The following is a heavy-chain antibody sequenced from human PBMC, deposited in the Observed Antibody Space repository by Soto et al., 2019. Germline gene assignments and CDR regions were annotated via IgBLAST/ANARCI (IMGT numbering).Heavy chain of an antibody. CDR2: IYYSGST. D-gene: IGHD4-17*01. J-gene: IGHJ6*02. V-gene: IGHV4-59*01. CDR1: GGSISGDY. CDR3: ARDRAVTTVPEYYYGMDV. Sequence: PSETLSLTCTVSGGSISGDYWSWIRQPPGKGLEWIGYIYYSGSTNYNPSLKSRVTISVDTSKNQFSLKLSSVTAADTAVYYCARDRAVTTVPEYYYGMDVWGQGTTVTVSS.